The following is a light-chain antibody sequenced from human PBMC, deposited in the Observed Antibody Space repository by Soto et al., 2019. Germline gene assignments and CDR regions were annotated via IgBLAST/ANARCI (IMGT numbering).Light chain of an antibody. J-gene: IGLJ2*01. Sequence: QSALTQPASVSESPGQSITISCTGTSSDVGNYNYVSWYQQYPGKAPKLMIFDVSNRPSGVSNRFSGSKSGNTASLTISGLQAEDEADYYCSLYSSSSTSVVFGGGTKLTVL. CDR3: SLYSSSSTSVV. CDR2: DVS. V-gene: IGLV2-14*01. CDR1: SSDVGNYNY.